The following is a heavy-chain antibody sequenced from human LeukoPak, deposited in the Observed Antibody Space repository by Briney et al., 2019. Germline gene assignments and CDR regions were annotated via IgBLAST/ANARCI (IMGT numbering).Heavy chain of an antibody. J-gene: IGHJ3*02. CDR2: IYYSGST. CDR1: GGSISSYY. Sequence: SETLSLTCTVSGGSISSYYWSWIRQPPGKGLEWIGYIYYSGSTNYNPSLKSRVTISVDTSKNQFSLKLSSVTAADTAVYYCARGSSSSFDIWGPRTMVTVSS. D-gene: IGHD6-6*01. CDR3: ARGSSSSFDI. V-gene: IGHV4-59*01.